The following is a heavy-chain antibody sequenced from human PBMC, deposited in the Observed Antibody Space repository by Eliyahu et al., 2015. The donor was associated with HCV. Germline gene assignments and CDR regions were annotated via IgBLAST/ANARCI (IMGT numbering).Heavy chain of an antibody. D-gene: IGHD4/OR15-4a*01. CDR3: AKDMVPDGIWDFDY. CDR1: GFXFSIYT. CDR2: ISGGGHET. Sequence: EVQLLESGGGLVQPGGSLRLSCAASGFXFSIYTISWVRQAPGKGLEGLSAISGGGHETFYADSVKGRFTISRDDSQNTMFLQMSSLRAEDTAVYYCAKDMVPDGIWDFDYWGQGTLVTVSA. V-gene: IGHV3-23*01. J-gene: IGHJ4*02.